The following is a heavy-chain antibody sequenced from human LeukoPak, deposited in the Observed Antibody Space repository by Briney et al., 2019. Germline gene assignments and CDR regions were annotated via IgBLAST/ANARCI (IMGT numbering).Heavy chain of an antibody. CDR3: AKAMRGTSFGDYYYGMDV. CDR2: ISGSGGST. J-gene: IGHJ6*02. Sequence: GGSLRLSCAASGFTFSSYAMSWVRQAPGKGLEWVSAISGSGGSTYYADSVKGRLTISRDNSKNTLYLQMNSLRAEDTAVYYCAKAMRGTSFGDYYYGMDVWGQGTTVTVSS. V-gene: IGHV3-23*01. CDR1: GFTFSSYA. D-gene: IGHD2-2*01.